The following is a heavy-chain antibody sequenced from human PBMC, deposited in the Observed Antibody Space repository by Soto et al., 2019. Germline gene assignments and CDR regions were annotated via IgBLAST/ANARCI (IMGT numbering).Heavy chain of an antibody. CDR3: ARSWGVYCSSTSCYSPWFDP. D-gene: IGHD2-2*02. CDR2: ISSSGSTI. J-gene: IGHJ5*02. CDR1: GFTFSSYE. Sequence: GGSLRLSCAASGFTFSSYEMNWVRQAPGKGLEWVSSISSSGSTIYYADSVKGRFTISRDNAKNSLYLQMNSLRAEDTAVYYCARSWGVYCSSTSCYSPWFDPWGQGTLVTVSS. V-gene: IGHV3-48*03.